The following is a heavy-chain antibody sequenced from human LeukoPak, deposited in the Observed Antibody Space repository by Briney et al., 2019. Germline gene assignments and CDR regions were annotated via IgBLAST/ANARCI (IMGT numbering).Heavy chain of an antibody. V-gene: IGHV4-39*07. Sequence: PSETLSLTCTVSGGSISSSSYYWGWIRQPPGKGLEWIGSIYYSGSTYYNPSLKSRVTISVDTSKNQFSLKLSSVTAADTAVYYCATNSHPDYDSSGYYYGGSFDYWGQGTLVTVSS. CDR1: GGSISSSSYY. J-gene: IGHJ4*02. D-gene: IGHD3-22*01. CDR3: ATNSHPDYDSSGYYYGGSFDY. CDR2: IYYSGST.